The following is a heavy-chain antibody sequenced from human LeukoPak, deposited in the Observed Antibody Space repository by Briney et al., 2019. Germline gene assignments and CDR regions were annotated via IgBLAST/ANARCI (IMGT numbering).Heavy chain of an antibody. D-gene: IGHD3-10*01. CDR2: IKQDGSEK. CDR3: ARVHYGSGSYHLDEYFQH. Sequence: PGGSLRLSCAASGFTFSTYGMSWVRQAPGKGLEWVANIKQDGSEKYYVDSVKGRFTISRDNAKNTLYLQMNSLRAEDTAVYYCARVHYGSGSYHLDEYFQHWGQGTLVTVSS. J-gene: IGHJ1*01. CDR1: GFTFSTYG. V-gene: IGHV3-7*01.